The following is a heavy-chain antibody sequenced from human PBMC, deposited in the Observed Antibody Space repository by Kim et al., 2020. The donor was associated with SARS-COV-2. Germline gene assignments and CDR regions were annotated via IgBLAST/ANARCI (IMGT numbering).Heavy chain of an antibody. CDR2: INHSGST. J-gene: IGHJ6*02. CDR1: GGSFSGYY. D-gene: IGHD5-18*01. CDR3: ARGVDTTYYYYGMDV. V-gene: IGHV4-34*01. Sequence: SETLSLTCAVYGGSFSGYYWSWIRQPPGKGLEWIGEINHSGSTNYNPSLKSRVTISVDTSKNQFSLKLSSVTAADTAVYYCARGVDTTYYYYGMDVWGQG.